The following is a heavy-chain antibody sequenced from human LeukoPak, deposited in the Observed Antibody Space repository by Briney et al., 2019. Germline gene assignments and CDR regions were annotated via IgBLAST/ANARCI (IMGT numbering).Heavy chain of an antibody. V-gene: IGHV4-34*01. CDR2: INHSGST. CDR3: ARGPRFWSGYRLPYYYYYGMDV. Sequence: SETLSLTCAVYGGSFSGYYWSWIRQPPGKGLEWIGEINHSGSTNYNPSLKSRVTISVDTSKNQFSLKLSSVTAADTAVYYCARGPRFWSGYRLPYYYYYGMDVWGQGTTVTVSS. D-gene: IGHD3-3*01. J-gene: IGHJ6*02. CDR1: GGSFSGYY.